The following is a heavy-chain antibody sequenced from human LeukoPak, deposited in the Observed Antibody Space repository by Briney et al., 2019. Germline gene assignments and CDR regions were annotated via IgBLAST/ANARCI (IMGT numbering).Heavy chain of an antibody. D-gene: IGHD4-17*01. CDR2: ISSSGSTI. CDR1: GFTFSDYY. Sequence: PGGSLRLSCAASGFTFSDYYMSGIRHAPGKGLEWVSYISSSGSTIHYADSVKGRFTISRDNAKNSLYLQMNSLRAEDTAVYYCARVTVTTLNYYYYYYYMDVWGKGTTVTVSS. CDR3: ARVTVTTLNYYYYYYYMDV. J-gene: IGHJ6*03. V-gene: IGHV3-11*04.